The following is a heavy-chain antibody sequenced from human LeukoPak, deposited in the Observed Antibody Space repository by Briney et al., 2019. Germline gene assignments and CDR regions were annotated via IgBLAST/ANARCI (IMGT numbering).Heavy chain of an antibody. D-gene: IGHD3-3*01. Sequence: SETLSLTCAVYGGSFSGYYWSWIRPPPGKGLEWIGEINHSGSTNYNPSLKSRVTISVDTSKNQFSLKLSSVTAADTAVYYCARVGRTYYDFWSGYQGYMDVWGKGTTVTVSS. J-gene: IGHJ6*03. CDR1: GGSFSGYY. V-gene: IGHV4-34*01. CDR2: INHSGST. CDR3: ARVGRTYYDFWSGYQGYMDV.